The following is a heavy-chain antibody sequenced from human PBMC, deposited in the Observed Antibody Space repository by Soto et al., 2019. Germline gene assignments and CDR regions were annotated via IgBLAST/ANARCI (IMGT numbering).Heavy chain of an antibody. CDR1: GGSISSYY. Sequence: SETLSLTCTVSGGSISSYYWSWIRQPPGKGLEWIGYIYYSGSTSYNPSLKSRVTISVDTSKNQFSLKLSSVTAADTAVYYCARRHGPFDCWGQGTLVTVSS. CDR2: IYYSGST. V-gene: IGHV4-59*01. J-gene: IGHJ4*02. CDR3: ARRHGPFDC.